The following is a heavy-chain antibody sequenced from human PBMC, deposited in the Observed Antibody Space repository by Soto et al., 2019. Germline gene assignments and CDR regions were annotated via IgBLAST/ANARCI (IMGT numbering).Heavy chain of an antibody. V-gene: IGHV4-31*03. CDR2: IFYSGLT. J-gene: IGHJ5*02. Sequence: QVQLQESGPGLVKPSQTLSLTCTVSGGSVTSGGFYWTWIRQHPGKGLEWMGYIFYSGLTYYNPSLKSRVTISIDMSKNQFFLRLNSVTAADTAVYYCARVGGPYSISSWGQGTLVTVSS. CDR1: GGSVTSGGFY. D-gene: IGHD6-6*01. CDR3: ARVGGPYSISS.